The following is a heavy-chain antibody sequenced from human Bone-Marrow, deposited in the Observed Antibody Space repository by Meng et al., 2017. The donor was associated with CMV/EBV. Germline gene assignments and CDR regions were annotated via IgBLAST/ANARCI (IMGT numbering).Heavy chain of an antibody. CDR1: GYTFTSYD. Sequence: ASVKVSCKASGYTFTSYDINWVRQATGQGLEWMGWMNPNSGNTGYAQKLQGRVTMTTDTSTSTAYMELRSLRSDDTAVYYCARVDVLMVYAQYYYYYGMDVWGQGTTVTVSS. J-gene: IGHJ6*02. D-gene: IGHD2-8*01. V-gene: IGHV1-8*01. CDR2: MNPNSGNT. CDR3: ARVDVLMVYAQYYYYYGMDV.